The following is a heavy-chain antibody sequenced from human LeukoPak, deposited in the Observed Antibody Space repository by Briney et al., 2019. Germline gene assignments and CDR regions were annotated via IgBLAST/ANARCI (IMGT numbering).Heavy chain of an antibody. J-gene: IGHJ4*02. D-gene: IGHD3/OR15-3a*01. Sequence: PGGSLRLSCAASGFIVSSTYMNWVRQAPGKGLEWISVINSGGTTYYADSVKGRFTISRDDSKNMLFLHMNSLRAEDTAVYYCAKMDSDYYIDFWAREPWSASPQ. CDR1: GFIVSSTY. CDR2: INSGGTT. CDR3: AKMDSDYYIDF. V-gene: IGHV3-53*01.